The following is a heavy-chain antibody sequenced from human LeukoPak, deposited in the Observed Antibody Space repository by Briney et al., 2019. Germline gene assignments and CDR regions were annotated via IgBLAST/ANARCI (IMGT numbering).Heavy chain of an antibody. J-gene: IGHJ5*02. CDR1: GGTFSSYA. D-gene: IGHD5-18*01. V-gene: IGHV1-69*13. CDR2: TIPIFGTA. CDR3: ARGSQFYSYPNWFDP. Sequence: ASVKVSCKASGGTFSSYAITWVRQAPGQGLEWMGRTIPIFGTANYAQKFQGRVTITSDESTRTAYMELSSLRSEDTAVYYCARGSQFYSYPNWFDPWGQGTLVTVSS.